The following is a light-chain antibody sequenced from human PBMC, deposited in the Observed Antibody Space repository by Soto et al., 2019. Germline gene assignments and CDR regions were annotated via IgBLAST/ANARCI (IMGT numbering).Light chain of an antibody. CDR1: SSDVGKYNA. J-gene: IGLJ2*01. CDR2: EVN. Sequence: QSALTQPASVSGSPGQSITISCTGTSSDVGKYNAVSWYQQHPGKAPKLIIYEVNKWPSGASHRFSGPKSGDTASLTISGLQTDDEADYFYSSYTESEFVIFGGGTKLTVL. CDR3: SSYTESEFVI. V-gene: IGLV2-23*02.